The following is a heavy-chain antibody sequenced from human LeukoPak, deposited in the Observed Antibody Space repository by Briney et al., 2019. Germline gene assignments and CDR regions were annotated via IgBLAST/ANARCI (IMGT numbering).Heavy chain of an antibody. D-gene: IGHD2/OR15-2a*01. CDR2: ISYDGSNK. CDR1: GFTFSSYA. CDR3: ARDNSNRIIDY. V-gene: IGHV3-30-3*01. J-gene: IGHJ4*02. Sequence: GGSLRLSCAASGFTFSSYAMHWVRQAPGKGLEWVAVISYDGSNKYYADSVKGRFTISRDNSKNTLYLQMNSLRAEDTAVYYCARDNSNRIIDYWGQGTLVTVSS.